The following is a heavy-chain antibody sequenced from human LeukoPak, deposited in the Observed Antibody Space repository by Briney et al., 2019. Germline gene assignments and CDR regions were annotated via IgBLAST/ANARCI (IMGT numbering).Heavy chain of an antibody. CDR2: INAGNGNT. J-gene: IGHJ6*02. CDR1: GYTFTSYA. D-gene: IGHD3-9*01. CDR3: ARELSADILTGVGPPYYYYGMDV. V-gene: IGHV1-3*01. Sequence: ASVKVSCKASGYTFTSYAMHWVRQAPGQRLEWMGWINAGNGNTKYSQKFQGRVTITRDTSASTAYMELSSLRSEDTAVYYCARELSADILTGVGPPYYYYGMDVWGQGTTVTVSS.